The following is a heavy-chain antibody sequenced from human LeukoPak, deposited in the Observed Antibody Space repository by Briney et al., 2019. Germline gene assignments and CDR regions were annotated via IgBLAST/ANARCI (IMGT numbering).Heavy chain of an antibody. J-gene: IGHJ4*02. CDR2: INAGNGNT. D-gene: IGHD6-13*01. Sequence: SVTVSCMASGYTFTSYAMHWVRQAPAHRREGMGWINAGNGNTKYLQKFQARVTITRDTTASTAYMELSSLGSEDTAVDYCARDSRSWIYYFDYWGEGTLVTVSS. CDR3: ARDSRSWIYYFDY. CDR1: GYTFTSYA. V-gene: IGHV1-3*01.